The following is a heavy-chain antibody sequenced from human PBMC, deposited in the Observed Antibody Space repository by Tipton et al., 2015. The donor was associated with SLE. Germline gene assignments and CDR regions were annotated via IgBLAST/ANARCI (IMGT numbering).Heavy chain of an antibody. CDR2: LYAGGST. CDR3: VRINSGASRLFDY. CDR1: GVSISTSRYY. Sequence: TLSLTCSVSGVSISTSRYYWGWIRQSPGQGLEWVGSLYAGGSTYFHPSLKSRASISADASKNHFSLKLNSVTAADTAVYYCVRINSGASRLFDYWGQGMLVAVSS. V-gene: IGHV4-39*02. D-gene: IGHD1-26*01. J-gene: IGHJ4*02.